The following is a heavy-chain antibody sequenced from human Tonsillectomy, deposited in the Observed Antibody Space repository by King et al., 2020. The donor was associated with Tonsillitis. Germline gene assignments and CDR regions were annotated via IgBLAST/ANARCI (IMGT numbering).Heavy chain of an antibody. CDR2: INHRGST. D-gene: IGHD3-3*01. CDR1: GGSFSDYS. J-gene: IGHJ4*02. Sequence: VQLQQWGAGLLKPSETLSLTCAVYGGSFSDYSWSWIRQPPGKGLEWIGEINHRGSTNYNPSLKSRLTISVDTSKNQFSLKLSSVTAADTAVYYCARGPSASSGVIITPPTFFDYWGLGTLVTVSS. V-gene: IGHV4-34*01. CDR3: ARGPSASSGVIITPPTFFDY.